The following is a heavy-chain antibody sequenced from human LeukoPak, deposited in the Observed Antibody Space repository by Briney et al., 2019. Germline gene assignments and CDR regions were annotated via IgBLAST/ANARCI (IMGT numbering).Heavy chain of an antibody. CDR2: ISGSGGST. J-gene: IGHJ4*02. CDR1: GVTFSSYA. Sequence: GGSLRLSCAVSGVTFSSYAMSWVRQAPGKGLGWVSAISGSGGSTYYADSVKGGFTISKDNSKNTLYLQMNSLRGEDTAVYYCAKDWGLYDHYYDSSGYYLDYWGQGTLVTVSS. CDR3: AKDWGLYDHYYDSSGYYLDY. V-gene: IGHV3-23*01. D-gene: IGHD3-22*01.